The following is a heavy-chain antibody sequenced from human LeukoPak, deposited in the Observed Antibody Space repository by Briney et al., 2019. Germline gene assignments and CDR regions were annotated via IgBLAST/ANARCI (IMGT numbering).Heavy chain of an antibody. CDR1: GGSISSGDYY. V-gene: IGHV4-30-4*01. CDR3: ARQQAGYSSGHDY. D-gene: IGHD6-19*01. J-gene: IGHJ4*02. CDR2: IYYSGST. Sequence: PSETLSLTCTVSGGSISSGDYYWSWIRQPPGKDLEWIGYIYYSGSTYYNPSLKSRVTISVDTSKNQFSLKLSSVTAADTAVYYCARQQAGYSSGHDYWGQGTLVTVSS.